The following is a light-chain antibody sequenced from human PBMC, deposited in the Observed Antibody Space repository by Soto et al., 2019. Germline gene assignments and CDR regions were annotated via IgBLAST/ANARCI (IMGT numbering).Light chain of an antibody. Sequence: EIVMTQSQTTLSVSPGERASLSCRATQSVSSNLAWYQQKPGQAPRLLIYGASTRATGIPATFSGSGSGTEFSPTITSLQSEDFAVYYCQQYNNWPPITFGQGTRLEIK. CDR2: GAS. J-gene: IGKJ5*01. V-gene: IGKV3-15*01. CDR1: QSVSSN. CDR3: QQYNNWPPIT.